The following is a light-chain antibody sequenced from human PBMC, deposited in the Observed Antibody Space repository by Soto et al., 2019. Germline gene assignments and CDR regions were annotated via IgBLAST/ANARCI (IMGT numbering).Light chain of an antibody. V-gene: IGLV1-47*02. J-gene: IGLJ3*02. CDR1: FSNIGSNY. CDR3: AVWDDSLRGWV. Sequence: VLTQPPSASGTPGQRVTISCSGRFSNIGSNYVYWYQQLPGTAPKLLIFTNDQRTSGVPGRFSGSKSGTSASLAISGLRSEDEADYYCAVWDDSLRGWVFGGGTQLTVL. CDR2: TND.